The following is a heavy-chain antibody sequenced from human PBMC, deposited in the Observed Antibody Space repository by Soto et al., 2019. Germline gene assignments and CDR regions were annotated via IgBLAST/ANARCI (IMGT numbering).Heavy chain of an antibody. CDR3: VAAIGVTECAYLYH. CDR2: IYPSDSDT. D-gene: IGHD6-19*01. J-gene: IGHJ1*01. V-gene: IGHV5-51*01. CDR1: GVTSNNNW. Sequence: GESLKISWKGAGVTSNNNWIAWVRQMPGKGLEWMGIIYPSDSDTRYSPSFQGQVTISADKSISTAYLQWTSLKASDTATYYCVAAIGVTECAYLYHWAQGIRV.